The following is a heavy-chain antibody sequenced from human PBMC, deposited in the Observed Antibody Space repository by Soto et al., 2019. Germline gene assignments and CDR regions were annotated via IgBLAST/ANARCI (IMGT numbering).Heavy chain of an antibody. V-gene: IGHV3-15*01. CDR1: GFTFSNAW. D-gene: IGHD3-22*01. Sequence: GGSLRLSCAASGFTFSNAWMSWVRQAPGKGLEWVGRIKSKTDGGTTDYAAPVKGRFTISRDDSKNTLYLQMNSLKTEDTAVYYCTTDIRGVPTMIVVVPTDYWGQGTLVTVS. CDR2: IKSKTDGGTT. CDR3: TTDIRGVPTMIVVVPTDY. J-gene: IGHJ4*02.